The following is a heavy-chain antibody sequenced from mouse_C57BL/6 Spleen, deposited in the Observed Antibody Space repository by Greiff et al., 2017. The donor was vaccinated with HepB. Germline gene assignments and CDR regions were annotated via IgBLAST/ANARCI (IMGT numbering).Heavy chain of an antibody. CDR1: GYAFSSYW. J-gene: IGHJ2*01. V-gene: IGHV1-80*01. D-gene: IGHD1-1*01. Sequence: QVQLQESGAELVKPGASVKISCKASGYAFSSYWMNWVKQRPGKGLEWIGQIYPGDGDTNYNGKFKGKATLTADKSSSTAYMQLSSLTSEDSAVYFCARRDTTVAYYFDYWGQGTTLTVSS. CDR3: ARRDTTVAYYFDY. CDR2: IYPGDGDT.